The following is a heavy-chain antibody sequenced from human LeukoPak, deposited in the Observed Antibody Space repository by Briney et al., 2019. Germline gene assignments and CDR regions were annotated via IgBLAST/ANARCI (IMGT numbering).Heavy chain of an antibody. CDR1: GGSISSYY. V-gene: IGHV4-4*07. J-gene: IGHJ5*02. D-gene: IGHD2-15*01. Sequence: SETLSLTCTVSGGSISSYYWSWIRQPAGKGLEWIGRIYTTGSTNYNPSLKSRLTISVDTSKNQFSLKLSSVTVADTAIYYCAGDWWGYCSGGSCYVSWGQGTLVTVSS. CDR3: AGDWWGYCSGGSCYVS. CDR2: IYTTGST.